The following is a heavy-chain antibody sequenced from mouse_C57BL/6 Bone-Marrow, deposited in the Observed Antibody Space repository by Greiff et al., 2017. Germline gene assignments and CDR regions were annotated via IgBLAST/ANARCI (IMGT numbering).Heavy chain of an antibody. Sequence: EVQLQQSGPELVKPGASVKISCKASGYTFTDYYMNWVKQSHGKSLEWIGDINPNNGGTSYNQKFKGKATLAVDKSSSTAYMELRRLRSEDSAVYDSEREGITAVVEDYWGQGTTLTVSS. CDR3: EREGITAVVEDY. J-gene: IGHJ2*01. CDR2: INPNNGGT. V-gene: IGHV1-26*01. CDR1: GYTFTDYY. D-gene: IGHD1-1*01.